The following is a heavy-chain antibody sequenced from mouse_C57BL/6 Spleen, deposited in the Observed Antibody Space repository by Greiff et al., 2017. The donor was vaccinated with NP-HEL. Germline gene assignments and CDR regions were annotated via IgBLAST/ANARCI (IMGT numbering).Heavy chain of an antibody. Sequence: QVQLQQPGAELVRPGSSVKLSCKASGYTFTSYWMHWVKQRPIQGLEWIGNIDPSDSETHYNQKFKDKATLTVDKSSSTAYMQLSSLTSEDSAVYYCARRFDYGGYAMDYWGQGTSVTVSS. CDR3: ARRFDYGGYAMDY. CDR1: GYTFTSYW. V-gene: IGHV1-52*01. J-gene: IGHJ4*01. D-gene: IGHD2-4*01. CDR2: IDPSDSET.